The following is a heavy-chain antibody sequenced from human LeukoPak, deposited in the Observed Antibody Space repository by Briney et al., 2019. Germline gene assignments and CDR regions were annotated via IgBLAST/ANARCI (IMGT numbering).Heavy chain of an antibody. CDR1: GFTFSSYS. J-gene: IGHJ6*04. V-gene: IGHV3-21*01. Sequence: GGSLRLSCAASGFTFSSYSMNWVRQAPGKGLEWVSSISSSSSYIYYADSVKGRFTISGDNAKNSLYLQMNSLRAEDTAVYYCAKDGGNYYDTAGNHLMRSYMDVWGKGTTVTVSS. CDR2: ISSSSSYI. CDR3: AKDGGNYYDTAGNHLMRSYMDV. D-gene: IGHD3-22*01.